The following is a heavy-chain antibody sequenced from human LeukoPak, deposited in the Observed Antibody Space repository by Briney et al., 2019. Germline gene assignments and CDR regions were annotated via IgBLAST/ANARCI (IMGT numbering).Heavy chain of an antibody. CDR2: ISSSSSYT. J-gene: IGHJ4*02. V-gene: IGHV3-11*06. Sequence: GGSLRLSCAASGFTFSDYYMTWIRQAPGKGLEWVSYISSSSSYTNYADSVKGRFTISRDNAKNSLYLQMNSLRAEDTAVYYCASGRYSNYFDYWGQGTLVTVSS. D-gene: IGHD4-11*01. CDR3: ASGRYSNYFDY. CDR1: GFTFSDYY.